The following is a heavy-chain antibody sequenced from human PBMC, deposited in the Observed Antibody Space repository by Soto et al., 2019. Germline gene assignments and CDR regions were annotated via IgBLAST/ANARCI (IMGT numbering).Heavy chain of an antibody. CDR3: ARESGMNGMDV. J-gene: IGHJ6*02. Sequence: EVQLVESGGDLVQPGGSLRLSCAASGFTFSTYWMHWVRQVPGKGLVWVSRINGEGSITNYADSAKGRFTISRDNAKNTLYLQMNSLRAEDTAVYFCARESGMNGMDVWGQGTTVTVSS. CDR1: GFTFSTYW. CDR2: INGEGSIT. V-gene: IGHV3-74*01.